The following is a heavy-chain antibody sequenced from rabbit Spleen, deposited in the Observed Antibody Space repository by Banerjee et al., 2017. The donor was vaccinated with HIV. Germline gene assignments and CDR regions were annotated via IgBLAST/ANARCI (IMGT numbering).Heavy chain of an antibody. Sequence: QEQLGESGGDLVKPGASLTLTCTASGFTIGSSDYMCWVRQAPGKGLEWIACIYAGSSGSTYFASWANGRFIISKTSSTTVTLQMTSLTAADTATYFCARDTSSSFSSYGMDLWGPGTLVTVS. CDR3: ARDTSSSFSSYGMDL. V-gene: IGHV1S45*01. J-gene: IGHJ6*01. CDR2: IYAGSSGST. D-gene: IGHD1-1*01. CDR1: GFTIGSSDY.